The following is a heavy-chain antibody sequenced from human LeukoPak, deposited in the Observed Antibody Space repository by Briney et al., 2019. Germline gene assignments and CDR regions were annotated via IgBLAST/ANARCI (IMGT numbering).Heavy chain of an antibody. CDR3: ARAATMVRGGRQINWFDP. D-gene: IGHD3-10*01. CDR1: GGTFSSYA. CDR2: IIPILGIA. V-gene: IGHV1-69*04. J-gene: IGHJ5*02. Sequence: SVKVSCKASGGTFSSYAISWVRQAPRQGLEWMGRIIPILGIANYAQKFQGRVTITADKSTSTAYMELSSLRSEDTAVYYCARAATMVRGGRQINWFDPWGQGTLVTVSS.